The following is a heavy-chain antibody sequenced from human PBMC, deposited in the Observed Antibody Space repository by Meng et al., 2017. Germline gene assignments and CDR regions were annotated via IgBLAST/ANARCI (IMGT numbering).Heavy chain of an antibody. CDR2: SIPIFGPA. Sequence: QVCSGAQVRRAGSQVTDTRMPSGSGGHDYYMDCGRRAPGHALEWMGGSIPIFGPAKSAQNFPCIVTMTRNTSIRTEYMELSSLRSEDTAVYYCAKSPIAAAAYRWFDPWGQGTLVTVSS. CDR1: GSGGHDYY. J-gene: IGHJ5*02. D-gene: IGHD6-13*01. CDR3: AKSPIAAAAYRWFDP. V-gene: IGHV1/OR15-1*04.